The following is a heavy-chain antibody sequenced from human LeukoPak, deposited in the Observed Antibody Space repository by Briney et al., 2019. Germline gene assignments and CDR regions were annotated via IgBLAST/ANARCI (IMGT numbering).Heavy chain of an antibody. CDR1: GYTFTQYS. CDR3: ARDLSSTPNWELDY. J-gene: IGHJ4*02. V-gene: IGHV1-2*06. D-gene: IGHD1-26*01. Sequence: ASVKVSCKASGYTFTQYSIHWVRQAPGQGLEWMGRIRSDSGNTEYAQRFQGRVTMTRDTSITTVYMELHSLTFDDAAVYYCARDLSSTPNWELDYWGQGALVTVSS. CDR2: IRSDSGNT.